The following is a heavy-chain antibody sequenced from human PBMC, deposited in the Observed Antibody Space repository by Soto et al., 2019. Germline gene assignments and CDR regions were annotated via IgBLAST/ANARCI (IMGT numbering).Heavy chain of an antibody. Sequence: EVQLLESGGGLVQPGGSLRLSCAASGFTFSIYAMSWVRQAPGKGLEWVSLISGSGSNTYYADSVKGRFTISRDNSTNTLYLQMNSLRADDTAVYYCVQIGNCGGDCYSYYFDYWGQGTLVTVSS. V-gene: IGHV3-23*01. CDR1: GFTFSIYA. J-gene: IGHJ4*02. D-gene: IGHD2-21*02. CDR3: VQIGNCGGDCYSYYFDY. CDR2: ISGSGSNT.